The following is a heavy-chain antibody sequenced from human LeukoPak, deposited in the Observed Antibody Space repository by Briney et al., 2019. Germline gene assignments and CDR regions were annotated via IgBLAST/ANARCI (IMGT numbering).Heavy chain of an antibody. CDR3: AKDDPDSLIAAAVD. Sequence: GGSLRLSCAASGFTFSSYGMHWVRQAPGKGLEWVAFIRYDGSNKYYADSVKGRFTISRDNSKNTLYLQMNSLRAEDTAVYYCAKDDPDSLIAAAVDWGQGTLVTVSS. V-gene: IGHV3-30*02. D-gene: IGHD6-13*01. CDR1: GFTFSSYG. J-gene: IGHJ4*02. CDR2: IRYDGSNK.